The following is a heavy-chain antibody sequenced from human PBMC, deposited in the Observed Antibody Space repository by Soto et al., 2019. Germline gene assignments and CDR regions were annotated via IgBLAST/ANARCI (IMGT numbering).Heavy chain of an antibody. J-gene: IGHJ3*02. D-gene: IGHD3-10*01. Sequence: EASVKVSCKASGYTFTSYDINWVRQATGQGLEWMGWMNPNSGNTGYAQKFQGRVTMTRNTSISTAYMELSSLRSEDTAVYYCASPPSGRTDAFDIWGQGTMVTVSS. CDR2: MNPNSGNT. CDR1: GYTFTSYD. CDR3: ASPPSGRTDAFDI. V-gene: IGHV1-8*01.